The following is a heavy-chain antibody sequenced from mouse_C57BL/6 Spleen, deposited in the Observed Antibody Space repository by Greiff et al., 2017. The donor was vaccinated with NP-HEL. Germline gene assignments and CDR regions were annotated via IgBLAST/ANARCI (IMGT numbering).Heavy chain of an antibody. D-gene: IGHD2-4*01. V-gene: IGHV1-15*01. Sequence: VQLVESGAELVRPGASVTLSCKASGYTFTDYEMHWVKQTPVHGLEWIGAIDPETGGTAYNQKFKGKAILTADKSSSTAYMELRSLTSEDSAVYYCTRNDYDVVFAYWGQGTLVTVSA. CDR2: IDPETGGT. J-gene: IGHJ3*01. CDR3: TRNDYDVVFAY. CDR1: GYTFTDYE.